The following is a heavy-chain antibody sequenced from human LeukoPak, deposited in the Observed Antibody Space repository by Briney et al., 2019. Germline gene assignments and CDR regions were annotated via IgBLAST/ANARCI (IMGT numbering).Heavy chain of an antibody. J-gene: IGHJ5*02. CDR3: ARDRFGGT. D-gene: IGHD3-3*01. V-gene: IGHV3-30*03. CDR2: ISYDGSNK. Sequence: PGGSLRLSCAASGFTFSSCGMHWVRQAPGKGLEWVAVISYDGSNKYYADSVKGRFTISRDNSKNTLFLEMNSLRAEDTAVYYCARDRFGGTWGQGTLVTVSS. CDR1: GFTFSSCG.